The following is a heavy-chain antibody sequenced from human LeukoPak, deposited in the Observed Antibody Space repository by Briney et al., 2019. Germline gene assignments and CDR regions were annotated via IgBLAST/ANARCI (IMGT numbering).Heavy chain of an antibody. Sequence: SETLSLICAVYEGSFSGYYWSWIRKPQGKGLDWIGEINHSVSTNYNPSLKSRVTISVDTSKNQVSLKLSSVTAADTAVYYCARGSTLYDYVWGSYRAGYYFDYWGQGTLVTVSS. CDR3: ARGSTLYDYVWGSYRAGYYFDY. J-gene: IGHJ4*02. D-gene: IGHD3-16*02. CDR2: INHSVST. V-gene: IGHV4-34*01. CDR1: EGSFSGYY.